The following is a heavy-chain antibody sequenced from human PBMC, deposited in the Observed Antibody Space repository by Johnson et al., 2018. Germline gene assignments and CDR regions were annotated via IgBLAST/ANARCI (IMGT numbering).Heavy chain of an antibody. CDR3: ASDMGDCANGGCYPRIVVYAFDI. J-gene: IGHJ3*02. CDR1: GFTFNDYG. Sequence: EVQLVESGGGLVQPGRSLRLSCAASGFTFNDYGMHWVRQVPGKGLEWVSGISWNSGNIGYADSVKGRFTISRDNAKNSLYLQMNSLRTEDTALYYCASDMGDCANGGCYPRIVVYAFDIWGQGTMVTVSS. V-gene: IGHV3-9*01. D-gene: IGHD2-8*01. CDR2: ISWNSGNI.